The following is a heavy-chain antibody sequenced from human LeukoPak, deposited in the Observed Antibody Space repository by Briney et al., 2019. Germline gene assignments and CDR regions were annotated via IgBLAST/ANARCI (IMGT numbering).Heavy chain of an antibody. CDR1: GFTFSSYW. CDR3: ASGARGTREGGDLYSFDY. J-gene: IGHJ4*02. D-gene: IGHD4-17*01. Sequence: GGSLRLSCAASGFTFSSYWMCWVRQAPGKGLEWVANIKQDGSEKYYVDSVKGRFTISRDNAKNSLHLQLNSLRAEDTAVYCWASGARGTREGGDLYSFDYWGQGTLVTVSS. V-gene: IGHV3-7*01. CDR2: IKQDGSEK.